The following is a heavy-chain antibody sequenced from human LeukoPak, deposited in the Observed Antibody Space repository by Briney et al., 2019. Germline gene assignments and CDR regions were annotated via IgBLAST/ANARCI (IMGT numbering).Heavy chain of an antibody. CDR2: LKHSGST. CDR1: GFTFSNAW. D-gene: IGHD4-4*01. V-gene: IGHV4-34*01. Sequence: GSLRLSCAASGFTFSNAWMSWVRQAPGKGLEWIGELKHSGSTYYNPSLKSRVTMSVDTSKNQFSLKLNSVTAADTAVYYCARGNPTTVQTFDSWGQGTLVTVSS. CDR3: ARGNPTTVQTFDS. J-gene: IGHJ4*02.